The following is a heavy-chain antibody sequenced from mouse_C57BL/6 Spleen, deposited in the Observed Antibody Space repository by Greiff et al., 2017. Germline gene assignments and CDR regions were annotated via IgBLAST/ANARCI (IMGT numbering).Heavy chain of an antibody. CDR1: GYAFSSTW. D-gene: IGHD4-1*01. CDR3: ARNWDENGY. CDR2: LYPGDGDT. V-gene: IGHV1-82*01. J-gene: IGHJ2*01. Sequence: QVQLQQSVPELVKPGASVKISCTASGYAFSSTWMNWVKQRPGQGLEWIGRLYPGDGDTKYTGKFKGKATLTADKSSSTAYMQLSSLTSEDAAVYFCARNWDENGYWGQGTTLTVSS.